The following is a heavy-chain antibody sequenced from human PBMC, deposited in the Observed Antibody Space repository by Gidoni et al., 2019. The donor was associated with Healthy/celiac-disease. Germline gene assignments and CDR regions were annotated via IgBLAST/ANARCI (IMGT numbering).Heavy chain of an antibody. CDR2: IYYSGST. J-gene: IGHJ6*02. CDR3: ARSGYYYGSGSYSYGMDV. V-gene: IGHV4-30-4*01. CDR1: GGSISSGDYY. Sequence: QVQLQESGPGLVKPSQTLSLTCTVPGGSISSGDYYWSWIRQPPGKGLEWIGYIYYSGSTYYNPSLKSRVTISVDTSKNQFSLKLSSVTAADTAVYYCARSGYYYGSGSYSYGMDVWGQGTTVTVSS. D-gene: IGHD3-10*01.